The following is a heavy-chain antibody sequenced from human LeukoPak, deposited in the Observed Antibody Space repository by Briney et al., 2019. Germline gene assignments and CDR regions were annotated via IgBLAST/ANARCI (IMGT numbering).Heavy chain of an antibody. CDR3: ARVRDGSVFEI. CDR1: GGSISSSSYY. J-gene: IGHJ3*02. D-gene: IGHD5-24*01. CDR2: IYYSGST. V-gene: IGHV4-39*07. Sequence: SETLSLTCTVSGGSISSSSYYWGWIRQPPGKGLEWIGSIYYSGSTYYNPSLKSRVTIFADTSKNQFSLKLSSVTAADTAMYYCARVRDGSVFEIWGQGTMVTVSS.